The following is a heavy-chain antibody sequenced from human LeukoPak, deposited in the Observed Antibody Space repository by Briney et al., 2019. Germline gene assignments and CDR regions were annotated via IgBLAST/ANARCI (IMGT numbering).Heavy chain of an antibody. V-gene: IGHV3-7*01. J-gene: IGHJ4*02. CDR3: ARDHRGIFSPFDY. CDR2: IKQDGRDK. Sequence: GGSLRLSCAASGFTFSSYWMNWVRQAPGKGVEWVANIKQDGRDKYYVDSVKGRCIISRDNAENSLHLQMNSLRAEEQAGYYWARDHRGIFSPFDYWGQGTLVTVSS. CDR1: GFTFSSYW.